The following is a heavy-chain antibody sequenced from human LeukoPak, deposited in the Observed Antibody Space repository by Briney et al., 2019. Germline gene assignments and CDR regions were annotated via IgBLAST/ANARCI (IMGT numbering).Heavy chain of an antibody. CDR1: GFTFSSYA. CDR2: ISGSGGST. J-gene: IGHJ3*02. D-gene: IGHD2-15*01. CDR3: ATSTLRRDAFDI. V-gene: IGHV3-23*01. Sequence: PGGSLRLSCAASGFTFSSYAMSWVRQAPGKGLEWVSAISGSGGSTYYADSVKGRFTISRDNSKNTLYLQMNRLRAEDTAVYYCATSTLRRDAFDIWGQGTMVTVSS.